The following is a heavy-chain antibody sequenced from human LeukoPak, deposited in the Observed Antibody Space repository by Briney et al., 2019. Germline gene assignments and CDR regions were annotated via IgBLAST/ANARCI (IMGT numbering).Heavy chain of an antibody. J-gene: IGHJ4*02. D-gene: IGHD1-1*01. V-gene: IGHV3-30-3*01. CDR1: GFTFSGYA. Sequence: GGSLRLSCAASGFTFSGYAMYWVRQAPGKGLEWVAIISYDGSHKFYADSVKGRFTISRDTSKNTLYLQMNSLRAEDTAVYYCARDQFSDYWGQGTLVTVSS. CDR2: ISYDGSHK. CDR3: ARDQFSDY.